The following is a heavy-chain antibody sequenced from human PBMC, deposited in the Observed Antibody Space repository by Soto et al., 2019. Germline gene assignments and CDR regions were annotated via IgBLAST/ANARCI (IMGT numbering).Heavy chain of an antibody. CDR3: ARQGDSSGWYTLQN. CDR2: IYYSGST. CDR1: GGSVSSGSYY. Sequence: QVQLQESGPGLVKPSETLSLTCTVSGGSVSSGSYYWSWIRQPPGKGLEWIGYIYYSGSTNYNPSRKSRVTLSVDTSKNHYSLKLSSVTAADTAVYYCARQGDSSGWYTLQNWGQGTLVTVSS. J-gene: IGHJ4*02. V-gene: IGHV4-61*01. D-gene: IGHD6-19*01.